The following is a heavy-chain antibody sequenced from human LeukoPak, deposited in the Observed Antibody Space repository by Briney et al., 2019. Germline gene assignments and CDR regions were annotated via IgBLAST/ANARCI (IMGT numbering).Heavy chain of an antibody. D-gene: IGHD3-22*01. CDR3: ARDSSGYFGD. Sequence: GRSLRLSCAASGFTFSSYGMHWVRQAPGKGLEWVAVIWYDGSNKYYADSVKGRFTISRDNSKNTPYLQMNSLRAEDTAVYYCARDSSGYFGDWGQGTLVTVSS. CDR2: IWYDGSNK. CDR1: GFTFSSYG. J-gene: IGHJ4*02. V-gene: IGHV3-33*01.